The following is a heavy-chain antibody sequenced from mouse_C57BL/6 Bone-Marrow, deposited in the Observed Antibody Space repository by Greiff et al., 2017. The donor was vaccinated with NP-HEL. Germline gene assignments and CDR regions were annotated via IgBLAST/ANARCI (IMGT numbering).Heavy chain of an antibody. Sequence: QVQLQQSGAELVRPGASVKLSCKASGYTFTDYYINWVKQRPGQGLEWIARIYPGSGNTYYNEKFKGKATLTAEKSSSTAYMQLSSLTSEDSAVYFCARGDYYGSSSPFAYWGQGTLVTVSA. D-gene: IGHD1-1*01. V-gene: IGHV1-76*01. CDR2: IYPGSGNT. CDR3: ARGDYYGSSSPFAY. CDR1: GYTFTDYY. J-gene: IGHJ3*01.